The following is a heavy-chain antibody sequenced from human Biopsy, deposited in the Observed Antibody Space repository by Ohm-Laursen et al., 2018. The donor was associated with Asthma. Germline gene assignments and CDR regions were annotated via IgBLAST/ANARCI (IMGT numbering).Heavy chain of an antibody. CDR1: GFTLTTYA. D-gene: IGHD6-19*01. CDR2: ISYDGSSI. CDR3: AREGVAGTHIED. J-gene: IGHJ4*02. Sequence: SLRLSCAASGFTLTTYAIHWVRQAPGKGLEWVAVISYDGSSIYYADSVKGRFTISRDNSKNTLSLQMNSLTAEDTAVYYCAREGVAGTHIEDWGQGTLVTVSS. V-gene: IGHV3-30-3*01.